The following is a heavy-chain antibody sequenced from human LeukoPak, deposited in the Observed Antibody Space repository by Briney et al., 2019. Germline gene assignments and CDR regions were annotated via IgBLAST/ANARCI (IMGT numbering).Heavy chain of an antibody. J-gene: IGHJ4*02. CDR3: ASDSGTTFDY. CDR2: IIPIFGTA. CDR1: GGTFSSYA. V-gene: IGHV1-69*05. Sequence: SVKVSCKASGGTFSSYAISWVRQAPGQGLEWMGGIIPIFGTANYAQKLQGRVTMTTDTSTSTAYMELRSLRSDDTAVYYCASDSGTTFDYWGQGTLVTVSS. D-gene: IGHD3-10*01.